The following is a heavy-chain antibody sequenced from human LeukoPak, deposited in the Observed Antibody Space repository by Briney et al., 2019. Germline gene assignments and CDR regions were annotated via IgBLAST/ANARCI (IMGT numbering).Heavy chain of an antibody. V-gene: IGHV4-31*03. J-gene: IGHJ4*02. CDR1: GGSISSGGYY. D-gene: IGHD3-10*01. CDR2: IYYSGGT. CDR3: ARANTYYYGSGSSFDY. Sequence: SQTLSLTCTVSGGSISSGGYYWSWIRQHPGKGLEWIGYIYYSGGTYYNPSLKSRVTISVDTSKNQFSLKLSSVTAADTAVYYCARANTYYYGSGSSFDYWGQGTLVTVSS.